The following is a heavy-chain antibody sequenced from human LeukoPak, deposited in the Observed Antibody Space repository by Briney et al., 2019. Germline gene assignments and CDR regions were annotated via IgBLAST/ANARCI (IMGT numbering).Heavy chain of an antibody. J-gene: IGHJ4*02. CDR2: IWHDGDNK. CDR1: GFTFSTYG. V-gene: IGHV3-33*01. Sequence: PGGSLRFSCAASGFTFSTYGMHWVRQAPGKGLEWVAAIWHDGDNKYYADSVKGRFSISRDNSKNTLDLQMNSLRAEDTAVYYCARGSGYNYGNFDYWGQGTLVTVSS. CDR3: ARGSGYNYGNFDY. D-gene: IGHD5-18*01.